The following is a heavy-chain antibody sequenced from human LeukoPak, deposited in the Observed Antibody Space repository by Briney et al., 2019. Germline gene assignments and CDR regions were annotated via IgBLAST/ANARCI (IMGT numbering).Heavy chain of an antibody. CDR3: AREPLTLLPVY. CDR2: IYYSGST. D-gene: IGHD3-22*01. CDR1: GGSLSSSSYY. J-gene: IGHJ4*02. Sequence: PSETLSLTCTVSGGSLSSSSYYWGWIRQPPGKGLEWIGSIYYSGSTYYNPSLKSRVTISVDTSKNQFSLKLSSVTAADTAVYYCAREPLTLLPVYWGQGTLVTVSS. V-gene: IGHV4-39*02.